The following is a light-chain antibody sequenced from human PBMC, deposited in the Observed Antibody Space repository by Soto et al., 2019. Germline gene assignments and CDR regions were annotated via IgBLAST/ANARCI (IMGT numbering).Light chain of an antibody. CDR2: AAS. CDR1: QSISNY. J-gene: IGKJ4*01. CDR3: QQSYGTPLT. Sequence: DMEMTQSPSSLSASVGDRVTITCRASQSISNYLNWYQHKPGKVPKVLIYAASSLQSGVPTRFSGSWSVTDFTHTINSLQPEDFATYYCQQSYGTPLTFGGGTKIEIK. V-gene: IGKV1-39*01.